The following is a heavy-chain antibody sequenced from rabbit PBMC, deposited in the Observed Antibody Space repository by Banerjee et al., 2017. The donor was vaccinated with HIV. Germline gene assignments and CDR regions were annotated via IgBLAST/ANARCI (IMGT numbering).Heavy chain of an antibody. J-gene: IGHJ4*01. Sequence: QEQLEESGGGLVQPEGSLTLTCTASGFSFSNKYVMCWVRQAPGKGLEWIACIYAGSSGSTYYASWAKGRFTISKTSSTTVTLQMTSLTAADTATYFCARDLAGAIGWNFNLWGPGTLVTVS. D-gene: IGHD4-1*01. CDR1: GFSFSNKYV. V-gene: IGHV1S45*01. CDR2: IYAGSSGST. CDR3: ARDLAGAIGWNFNL.